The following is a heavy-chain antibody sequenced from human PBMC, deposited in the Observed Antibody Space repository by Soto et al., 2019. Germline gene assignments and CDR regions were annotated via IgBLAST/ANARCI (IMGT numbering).Heavy chain of an antibody. V-gene: IGHV5-51*01. CDR1: GYSFTNYW. Sequence: GESLKISCKGSGYSFTNYWIAWVRQMPGEGLELMGIIYPDDSDTRYSPSFQGQATISADKTISTAYLQWSSLKASDAAMYYCASPFDTSGWYDYWGQGTLVTVSS. J-gene: IGHJ4*02. CDR3: ASPFDTSGWYDY. D-gene: IGHD6-19*01. CDR2: IYPDDSDT.